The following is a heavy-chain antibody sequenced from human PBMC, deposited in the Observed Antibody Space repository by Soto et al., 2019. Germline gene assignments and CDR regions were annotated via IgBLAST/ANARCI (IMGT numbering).Heavy chain of an antibody. CDR2: IYPGDSDT. V-gene: IGHV5-51*01. CDR3: ARTSAAGKYYYGMDV. Sequence: SCKGSGYSFTSYWIGWVRQMPGKGLEWMGIIYPGDSDTRYSPSFQGQVTISADKSISTAYLQWSSLKASDTAMYYCARTSAAGKYYYGMDVWGQGTTVTVSS. CDR1: GYSFTSYW. D-gene: IGHD6-13*01. J-gene: IGHJ6*02.